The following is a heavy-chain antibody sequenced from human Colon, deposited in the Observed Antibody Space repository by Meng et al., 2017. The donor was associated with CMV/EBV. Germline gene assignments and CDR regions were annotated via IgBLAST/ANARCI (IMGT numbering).Heavy chain of an antibody. J-gene: IGHJ4*02. CDR2: RYSSGST. CDR1: GGAISTEGYC. CDR3: ARTAGRYSRHFEH. V-gene: IGHV4-31*02. Sequence: VSGGAISTEGYCWSWIRQHPGKGLEWIGYRYSSGSTYYNPSLTSRVTLSVDTSTNQFSLMLTSVTAADPAMYYCARTAGRYSRHFEHWGQGTLVTVSS. D-gene: IGHD1-26*01.